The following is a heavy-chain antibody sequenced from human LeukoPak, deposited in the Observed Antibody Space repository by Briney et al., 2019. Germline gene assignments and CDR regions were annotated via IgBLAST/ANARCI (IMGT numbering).Heavy chain of an antibody. Sequence: GGSLRLSCAASGFTFSLYSMNWVRQAPGKGLEWVSYITSGSSTIYYAESVRGRFTISRDNAKNSLFLQMNSLRAEDTAVYYCARDGGGDYWGQGTLVTVSS. CDR2: ITSGSSTI. CDR1: GFTFSLYS. D-gene: IGHD3-16*01. V-gene: IGHV3-48*01. CDR3: ARDGGGDY. J-gene: IGHJ4*02.